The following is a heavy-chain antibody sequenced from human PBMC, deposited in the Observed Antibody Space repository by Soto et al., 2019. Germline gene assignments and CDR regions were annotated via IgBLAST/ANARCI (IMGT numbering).Heavy chain of an antibody. CDR2: IYHSGST. V-gene: IGHV4-38-2*01. CDR1: GYSISSGYY. CDR3: ARLYVGWSGGVDY. D-gene: IGHD3-16*01. Sequence: XEILSLTCAVSGYSISSGYYWCWIRQPPGKGLEWIGSIYHSGSTYYNPSLKSRVTISVDTSKNQFSLKLSSVTAADTAVYYCARLYVGWSGGVDYWGQGTLVTVSS. J-gene: IGHJ4*02.